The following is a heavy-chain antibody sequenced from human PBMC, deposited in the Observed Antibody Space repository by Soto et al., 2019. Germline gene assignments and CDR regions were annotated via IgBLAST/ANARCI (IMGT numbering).Heavy chain of an antibody. V-gene: IGHV3-23*01. J-gene: IGHJ4*02. CDR2: ISSSGGST. CDR1: GFTFSSYT. D-gene: IGHD7-27*01. Sequence: EVQLLASGGGLVQPGGSLRLSCAASGFTFSSYTMSWVRQGPGKGLERVSGISSSGGSTVYADSVKGRFTISRDNFKNTLYLQMNSLRAEDTAVYYCAKGWGDYWGQGTPVTVSS. CDR3: AKGWGDY.